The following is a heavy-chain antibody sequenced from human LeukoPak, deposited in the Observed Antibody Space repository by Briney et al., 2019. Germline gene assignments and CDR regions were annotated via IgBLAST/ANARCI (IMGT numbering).Heavy chain of an antibody. J-gene: IGHJ4*02. CDR3: AKSTVTNYFDY. Sequence: PGGSLRLSCAASGFTFSNYAMSWVRQAPGEGLEWVSVIGVSGASSYYADSVKGRFTISRDNSKNTVYLQMNSLRAEDTAVYYCAKSTVTNYFDYWGQGSLVTVSS. D-gene: IGHD4-17*01. V-gene: IGHV3-23*01. CDR1: GFTFSNYA. CDR2: IGVSGASS.